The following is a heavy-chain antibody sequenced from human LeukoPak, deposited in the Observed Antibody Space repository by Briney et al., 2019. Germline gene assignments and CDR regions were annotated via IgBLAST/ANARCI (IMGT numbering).Heavy chain of an antibody. J-gene: IGHJ4*02. CDR2: IYSGGST. V-gene: IGHV3-66*01. CDR3: ARVRGQQLVLRYFDY. D-gene: IGHD6-13*01. CDR1: GFTVSSNY. Sequence: GGSLRLSCAASGFTVSSNYMSWVRQAPGKGLEWISVIYSGGSTYYADSVKGRFTISRDNSKNTLYLQMNSLRAEDTAVYYCARVRGQQLVLRYFDYWGQGTLVTVSS.